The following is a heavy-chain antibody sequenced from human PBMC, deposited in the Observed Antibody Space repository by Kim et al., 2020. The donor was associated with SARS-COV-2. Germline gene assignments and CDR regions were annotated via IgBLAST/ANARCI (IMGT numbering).Heavy chain of an antibody. V-gene: IGHV3-23*01. Sequence: ADAVKGRLTISRDNSKNPMYLQMNSLGAEDTAVYYCAKVTSSSWYYFDYWGQGTLVTVSS. CDR3: AKVTSSSWYYFDY. J-gene: IGHJ4*02. D-gene: IGHD6-13*01.